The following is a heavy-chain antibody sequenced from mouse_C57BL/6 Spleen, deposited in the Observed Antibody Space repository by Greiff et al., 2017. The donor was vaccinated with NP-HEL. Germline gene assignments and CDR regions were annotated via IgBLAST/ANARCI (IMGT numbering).Heavy chain of an antibody. CDR2: IDPEDGET. D-gene: IGHD1-1*01. Sequence: EVQLQQSGAELVKPGASVKLSCTASGFNIKDYYMHWVKQRTEQGLEWIGRIDPEDGETKYAPKFQGKATITADTSSNTAYLQLSSLTSEDTAVYYWARSDFITTVVANYFDYWGQGTTLTVSS. J-gene: IGHJ2*01. V-gene: IGHV14-2*01. CDR1: GFNIKDYY. CDR3: ARSDFITTVVANYFDY.